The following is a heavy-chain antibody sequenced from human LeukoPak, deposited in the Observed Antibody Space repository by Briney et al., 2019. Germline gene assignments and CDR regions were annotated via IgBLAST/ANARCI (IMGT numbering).Heavy chain of an antibody. CDR3: AKDDAYLQYDD. CDR2: VGPSGART. V-gene: IGHV3-23*01. D-gene: IGHD5-24*01. J-gene: IGHJ4*02. CDR1: GFTVSSNY. Sequence: GGSLRLACAASGFTVSSNYMSWVRQAPGKGLEWVSGVGPSGARTYYADSVKGRFTVSRDNSKNMVFLQMNSLRAEDTAIYYCAKDDAYLQYDDWGQGTLVTVSS.